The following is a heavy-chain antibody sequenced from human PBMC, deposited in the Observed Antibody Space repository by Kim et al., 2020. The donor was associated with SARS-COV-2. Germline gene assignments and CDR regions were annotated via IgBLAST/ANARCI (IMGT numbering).Heavy chain of an antibody. CDR1: GGSFSGYY. CDR3: ARGRKPRPFDY. Sequence: SETLSLTCAVYGGSFSGYYWSWIRQPPGKGLEWIGEINHSGSTNYNPSLKSRVTISVDTSKNQFSLKLSSVTAADTAVYYCARGRKPRPFDYWGQGTLVTVSS. V-gene: IGHV4-34*01. CDR2: INHSGST. J-gene: IGHJ4*02.